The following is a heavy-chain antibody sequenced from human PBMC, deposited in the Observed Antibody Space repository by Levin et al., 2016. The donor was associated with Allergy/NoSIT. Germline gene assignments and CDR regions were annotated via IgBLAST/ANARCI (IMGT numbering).Heavy chain of an antibody. CDR1: GFTFSNYG. D-gene: IGHD4-17*01. CDR2: IWFDGNKK. CDR3: TRLTVTNDGEGDVSDI. J-gene: IGHJ3*02. V-gene: IGHV3-33*01. Sequence: GESLKISCAASGFTFSNYGMHWVRQAPGKGLEWVAFIWFDGNKKYYADSVKGRFTISRDNSKNALYLQVESLRAEDTAVYYCTRLTVTNDGEGDVSDIWGQGTMVSVSS.